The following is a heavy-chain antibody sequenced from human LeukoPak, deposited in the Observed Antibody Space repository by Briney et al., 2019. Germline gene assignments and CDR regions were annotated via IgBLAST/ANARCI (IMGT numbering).Heavy chain of an antibody. CDR1: GGSISSYF. D-gene: IGHD5/OR15-5a*01. J-gene: IGHJ3*02. Sequence: SETLSLTCTVSGGSISSYFWSWIRQPPGKALEWIGYIFYSGSTNYNPSLKSRVTISIDTSKNQFSLKLSSVTAADTAVYYCARGALIYDHLKNAFDIWGQGTMVTVSS. CDR2: IFYSGST. V-gene: IGHV4-59*12. CDR3: ARGALIYDHLKNAFDI.